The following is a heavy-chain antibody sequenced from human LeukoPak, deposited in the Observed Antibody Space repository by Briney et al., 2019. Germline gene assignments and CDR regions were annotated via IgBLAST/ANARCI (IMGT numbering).Heavy chain of an antibody. J-gene: IGHJ4*02. Sequence: PGGSLRLSCAASGFTFSGYYMNWIRQAPGKGLEWVSYISSSSSYTNYADSVKGRFTISRDNAKNSLYLQMNSLRAEDTAVYYCVREGSPYDYVWGSGIFDYWGQGTLVTVSS. D-gene: IGHD3-16*01. CDR3: VREGSPYDYVWGSGIFDY. V-gene: IGHV3-11*05. CDR1: GFTFSGYY. CDR2: ISSSSSYT.